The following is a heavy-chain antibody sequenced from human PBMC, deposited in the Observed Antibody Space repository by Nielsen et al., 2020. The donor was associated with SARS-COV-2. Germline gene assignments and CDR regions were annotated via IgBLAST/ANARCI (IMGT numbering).Heavy chain of an antibody. V-gene: IGHV3-7*05. Sequence: GSLRLSCAASGFTFSSYWMSWVRQAPGKGLEWVANIKQDGSEKYYVDSVKGRFTISRDNAKNSLYLQMNSLRAEDTAVYYCARDLSSGWYHRYYYYYGMDVWGQGTTVTVSS. CDR1: GFTFSSYW. D-gene: IGHD6-19*01. CDR3: ARDLSSGWYHRYYYYYGMDV. J-gene: IGHJ6*02. CDR2: IKQDGSEK.